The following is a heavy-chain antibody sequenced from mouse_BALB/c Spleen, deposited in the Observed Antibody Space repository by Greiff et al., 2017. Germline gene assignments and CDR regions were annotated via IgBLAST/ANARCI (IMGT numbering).Heavy chain of an antibody. CDR3: ASSFTY. CDR1: GFTFSSYT. Sequence: EVQLVESGGGLVQPGGSLKLSCAASGFTFSSYTMSWVRQTPEKRLEWVAYISNGGGSTYYPDTVKGRFTISRDNAKNTLYLQMSSLKSEDTAMYYCASSFTYWGQGTLVTVSA. J-gene: IGHJ3*01. V-gene: IGHV5-12-2*01. CDR2: ISNGGGST.